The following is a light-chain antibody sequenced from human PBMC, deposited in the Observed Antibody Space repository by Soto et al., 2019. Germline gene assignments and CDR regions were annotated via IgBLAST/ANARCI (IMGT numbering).Light chain of an antibody. V-gene: IGLV1-40*01. CDR3: QSYDSSLSGSV. CDR1: SSNIGAGYD. J-gene: IGLJ2*01. Sequence: QLVLTQPPSVSGAPGQRVTISCTGSSSNIGAGYDVHWYQQLPGTAPKLLIYADSNRPSGVPDRFSGSKSGTSASLAITGLQAEDEADYYCQSYDSSLSGSVLGGGTKLTVL. CDR2: ADS.